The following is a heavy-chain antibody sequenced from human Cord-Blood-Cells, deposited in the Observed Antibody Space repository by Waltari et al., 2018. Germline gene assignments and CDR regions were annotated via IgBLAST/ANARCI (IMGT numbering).Heavy chain of an antibody. Sequence: EVQLVESGGGLIQHGGSLRLSCAASGFTASSNYMSWVCPAPGKGMEWVSVIYSDGSTYYADSVKGRFTISRDNSKNTLYLQMNSLRAEDTAVYYCAREQSVVAATDAFDIWGQGTMVTVSS. CDR2: IYSDGST. D-gene: IGHD2-15*01. CDR1: GFTASSNY. J-gene: IGHJ3*02. CDR3: AREQSVVAATDAFDI. V-gene: IGHV3-53*01.